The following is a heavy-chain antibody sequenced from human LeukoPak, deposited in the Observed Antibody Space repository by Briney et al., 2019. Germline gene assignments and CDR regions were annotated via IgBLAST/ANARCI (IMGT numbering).Heavy chain of an antibody. CDR2: ITSKAFGATT. V-gene: IGHV3-49*04. J-gene: IGHJ4*02. CDR3: TRAEYCSGGSCSYDY. Sequence: GGSLRLSCTASGFTFANYAMNWVRQAPGKGLEWVGFITSKAFGATTEYAESVKGRFTISRDDSKSIDYLQMNSLKTEDTAVYYCTRAEYCSGGSCSYDYWGQGSLVTVSS. D-gene: IGHD2-15*01. CDR1: GFTFANYA.